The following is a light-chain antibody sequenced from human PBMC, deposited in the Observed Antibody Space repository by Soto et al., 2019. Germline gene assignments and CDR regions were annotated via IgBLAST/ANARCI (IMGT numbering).Light chain of an antibody. J-gene: IGLJ2*01. CDR3: CSHAGSTTV. Sequence: QSALTQPPSASGSPGQSVTISCTGTSSDVGGYNHVSWFQQHPGRAPKFLIYDVSKRPSGVPDRFSGSKSGNTAFLIVSGLQAEDEADYYCCSHAGSTTVFGGGTKLTVL. V-gene: IGLV2-8*01. CDR2: DVS. CDR1: SSDVGGYNH.